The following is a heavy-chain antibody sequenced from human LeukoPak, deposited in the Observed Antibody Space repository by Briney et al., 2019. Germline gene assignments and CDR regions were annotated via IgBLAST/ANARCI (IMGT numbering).Heavy chain of an antibody. CDR2: INPSDGST. V-gene: IGHV1-46*01. Sequence: ASVKVSCKASGYTFTTYYMHWVRQAPGQGLEWMAKINPSDGSTNYAQKFQGRVTMTRDTSTSTVYMELSSLRSEDTAVYYCEVVPNYWGQGTLVTVSS. D-gene: IGHD3-22*01. CDR3: EVVPNY. CDR1: GYTFTTYY. J-gene: IGHJ4*02.